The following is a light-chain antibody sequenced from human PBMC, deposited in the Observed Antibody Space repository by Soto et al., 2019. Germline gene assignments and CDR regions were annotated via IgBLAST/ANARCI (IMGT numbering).Light chain of an antibody. Sequence: QSALTQPASVSGSPGQSITISCTGTSSDVGAYNFVSWHQQHPGKAPKLMIYNVYDRPSGISYRFSGSKSGNTASLTISGLQAEDEAAYYCFSHRSGNSHVFGTGTKLTVL. V-gene: IGLV2-14*03. CDR2: NVY. J-gene: IGLJ1*01. CDR3: FSHRSGNSHV. CDR1: SSDVGAYNF.